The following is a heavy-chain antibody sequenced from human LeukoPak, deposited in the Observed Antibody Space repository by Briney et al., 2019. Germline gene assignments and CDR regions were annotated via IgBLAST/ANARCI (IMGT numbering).Heavy chain of an antibody. D-gene: IGHD3/OR15-3a*01. Sequence: PGGSLRLSCAASGLTFSSYSMNWVRQAPGKGLEWVSSISSSSSYIYYADSLKGRFTISRDNAKNSLYMQMNSLRAEDTAVYYCARDMDYPVEYYYYYMDVWGKGTTVTVSS. CDR2: ISSSSSYI. CDR1: GLTFSSYS. CDR3: ARDMDYPVEYYYYYMDV. V-gene: IGHV3-21*01. J-gene: IGHJ6*03.